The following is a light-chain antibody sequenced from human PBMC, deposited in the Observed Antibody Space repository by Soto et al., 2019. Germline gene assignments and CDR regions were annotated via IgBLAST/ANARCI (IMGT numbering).Light chain of an antibody. J-gene: IGKJ1*01. CDR3: QCYSNSTWA. CDR2: GAS. CDR1: QRGFSSY. V-gene: IGKV3-20*01. Sequence: EIVSTQSPGTLSLSPGERANLSCRASQRGFSSYLSWYQQTPGQAPRLVIYGASSRATSSADEFSGCVTGIDFTLWVSGLESEYCEVYVGQCYSNSTWAFAQGNKVHIK.